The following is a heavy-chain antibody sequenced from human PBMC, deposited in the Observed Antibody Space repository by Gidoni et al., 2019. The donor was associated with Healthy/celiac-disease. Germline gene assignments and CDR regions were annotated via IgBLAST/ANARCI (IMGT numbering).Heavy chain of an antibody. CDR1: GFTFVDSA. V-gene: IGHV3-9*01. D-gene: IGHD4-17*01. CDR2: ISWNSGSI. J-gene: IGHJ4*02. Sequence: EVQLVESGGGLVQPGRSLRLSCAASGFTFVDSAMKWVRQSPGKGLELVSGISWNSGSIGYADSVKGLFTISRDNAKNSLYLQMNSLRAEDTALYYCAKGGDGDYLVLYYFDYWGQGTLVTVSS. CDR3: AKGGDGDYLVLYYFDY.